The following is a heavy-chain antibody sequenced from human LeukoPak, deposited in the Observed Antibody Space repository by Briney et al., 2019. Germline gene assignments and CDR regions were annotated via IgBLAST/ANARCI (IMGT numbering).Heavy chain of an antibody. Sequence: PGVSLRLSCAASGFTFSSYGMHWVRQAPGKGLEWVAFIRYDGSNKYYADSVKGRFTISRDNSKNTLYLQMNSLRAEDTAVYYCAKLYGSGSYSFDSIWGRGTLVTVSS. V-gene: IGHV3-30*02. CDR1: GFTFSSYG. CDR2: IRYDGSNK. D-gene: IGHD3-10*01. CDR3: AKLYGSGSYSFDSI. J-gene: IGHJ4*02.